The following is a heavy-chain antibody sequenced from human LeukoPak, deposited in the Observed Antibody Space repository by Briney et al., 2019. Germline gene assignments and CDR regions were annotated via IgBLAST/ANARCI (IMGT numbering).Heavy chain of an antibody. V-gene: IGHV3-23*01. CDR2: ISGTGGTT. Sequence: PGGSLRLSCAASGFTFSSYAMSWVRQAPGKGLEWVSAISGTGGTTYYADSVKGRFTISRDNSKNTLFLQMNSLRAEDTAVYYCAEDVTPMAPFDYWGQGTLVTVSS. J-gene: IGHJ4*02. CDR1: GFTFSSYA. D-gene: IGHD3-10*01. CDR3: AEDVTPMAPFDY.